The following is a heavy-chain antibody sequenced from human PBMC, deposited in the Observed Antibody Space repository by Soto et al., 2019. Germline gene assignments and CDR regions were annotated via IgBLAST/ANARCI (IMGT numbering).Heavy chain of an antibody. D-gene: IGHD1-26*01. Sequence: SQTLSLTCAISGDSVSSNSATWNWTRQSPSRGLEWLGRTYYRSKWYSDYAVSVKSRITINPDTSKNQFSLQLNSVTPEDTAVYYCARAADSGSYQGYYDYWGQGTLVTVSS. CDR2: TYYRSKWYS. CDR3: ARAADSGSYQGYYDY. CDR1: GDSVSSNSAT. V-gene: IGHV6-1*01. J-gene: IGHJ4*02.